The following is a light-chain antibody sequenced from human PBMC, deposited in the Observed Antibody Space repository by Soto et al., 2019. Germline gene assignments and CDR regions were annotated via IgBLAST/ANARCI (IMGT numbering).Light chain of an antibody. CDR2: EGT. CDR1: STNIGSSSL. J-gene: IGLJ3*02. CDR3: CSYAGSDNYVL. Sequence: QSALTQSASVSGSPGQSITISCTGSSTNIGSSSLVSWYQQHPGKAPKLMIYEGTKRPSGLSDRFSGSKSGNTASLTISGLQAEDDAVYCCCSYAGSDNYVLFGTGTQLTVL. V-gene: IGLV2-23*01.